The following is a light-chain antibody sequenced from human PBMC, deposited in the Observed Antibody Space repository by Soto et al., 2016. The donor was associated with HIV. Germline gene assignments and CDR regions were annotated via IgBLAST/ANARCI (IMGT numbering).Light chain of an antibody. CDR2: DDS. V-gene: IGLV3-21*03. CDR3: QVWDSSSDHSCV. Sequence: SYELTQPPSVSVAPGKTARITCGGNNIGNKSVHWYQQKPGQAPVLVVYDDSDRPSGIPERFSGSNSGNTATLTISWVEAGDEADYYCQVWDSSSDHSCVFGSGTKVTVL. CDR1: NIGNKS. J-gene: IGLJ1*01.